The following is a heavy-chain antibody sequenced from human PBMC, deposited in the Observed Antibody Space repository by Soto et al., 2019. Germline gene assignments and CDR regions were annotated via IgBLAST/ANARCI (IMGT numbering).Heavy chain of an antibody. CDR1: GYTFTSYY. CDR3: ARDSGTTIVQLGWWYYYGMDA. Sequence: ASVKVSCKASGYTFTSYYMHWVRQAPGQGLEWIGIINPSGGSTSYAQKFQGRVTMTRDTSTSTVYMELSSLRSEETAVYYCARDSGTTIVQLGWWYYYGMDAWGQGTTVTVSS. J-gene: IGHJ6*02. D-gene: IGHD3-3*01. CDR2: INPSGGST. V-gene: IGHV1-46*01.